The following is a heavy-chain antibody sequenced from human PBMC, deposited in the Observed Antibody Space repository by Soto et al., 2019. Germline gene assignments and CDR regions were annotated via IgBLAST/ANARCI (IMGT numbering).Heavy chain of an antibody. J-gene: IGHJ4*02. CDR1: GGSFSGYY. CDR3: ARGVPQNGSNFDY. V-gene: IGHV4-34*01. Sequence: SETLCLTCAVYGGSFSGYYWSWIRQPPGKGLEWIGEINHSGSTNYNPSLKSRVTISVDTSKNQFSLKLSSVTAADTAVYYCARGVPQNGSNFDYWGKGTLVTVSS. D-gene: IGHD2-2*01. CDR2: INHSGST.